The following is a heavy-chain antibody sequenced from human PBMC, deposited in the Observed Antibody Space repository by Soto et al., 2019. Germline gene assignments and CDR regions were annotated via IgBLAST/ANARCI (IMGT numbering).Heavy chain of an antibody. V-gene: IGHV1-69*13. J-gene: IGHJ5*02. CDR1: GGTFISYA. D-gene: IGHD3-22*01. CDR3: AREGGGYYDSSGYYNWFDP. CDR2: IIPIFGTA. Sequence: SVKFACKASGGTFISYAISWVRQAPGQGLEWMGGIIPIFGTANYAQKFQGRVTITADESTSTAYMELSSLRSEDTAVYYCAREGGGYYDSSGYYNWFDPWGQGTLVTVSS.